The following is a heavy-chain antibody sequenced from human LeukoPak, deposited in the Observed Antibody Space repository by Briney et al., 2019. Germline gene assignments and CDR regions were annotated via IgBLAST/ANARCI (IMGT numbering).Heavy chain of an antibody. V-gene: IGHV1-18*01. J-gene: IGHJ6*03. D-gene: IGHD6-6*01. Sequence: ASVKVSRKASGYTFTSYGISWVRQAPGQGLEWMGWISAYNGNTNYAQKLQGRVTMTTDTSTSTAYMELRSLRSDDTAVYYCARDTKLAARLGYYYMDVWGKGTTVTVSS. CDR3: ARDTKLAARLGYYYMDV. CDR2: ISAYNGNT. CDR1: GYTFTSYG.